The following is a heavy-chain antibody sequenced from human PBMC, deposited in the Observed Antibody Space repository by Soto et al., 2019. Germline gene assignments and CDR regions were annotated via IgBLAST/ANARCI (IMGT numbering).Heavy chain of an antibody. CDR3: TTTKYSGLQDDY. V-gene: IGHV3-15*01. Sequence: PGESLRLSCAASGFTFTNAWMTWVRQAPGKGLEGVSRIKPKSDGGTTDYAAPVKGRFTISRDASKNTMFLQMKSLQTEDTAVYYCTTTKYSGLQDDYWGQGTLVTVSS. CDR1: GFTFTNAW. J-gene: IGHJ4*02. D-gene: IGHD5-12*01. CDR2: IKPKSDGGTT.